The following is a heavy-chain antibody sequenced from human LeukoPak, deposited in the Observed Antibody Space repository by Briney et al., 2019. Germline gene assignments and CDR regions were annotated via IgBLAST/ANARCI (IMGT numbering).Heavy chain of an antibody. CDR3: AKGFGYSYGGPFDY. Sequence: GGSLRLSCAASGFTFSSYGMHWVRQAPGKGLEWVAFIRYDGSNKYYADSVKGRFTISRDNSKNTLYLQMNSLRAEDTAVYYCAKGFGYSYGGPFDYWRQGTLVTVSS. D-gene: IGHD5-18*01. CDR2: IRYDGSNK. CDR1: GFTFSSYG. J-gene: IGHJ4*02. V-gene: IGHV3-30*02.